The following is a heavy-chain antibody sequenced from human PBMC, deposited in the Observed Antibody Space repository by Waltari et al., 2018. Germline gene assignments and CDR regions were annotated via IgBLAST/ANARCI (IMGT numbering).Heavy chain of an antibody. D-gene: IGHD2-8*01. CDR3: ARPVSAY. J-gene: IGHJ4*02. CDR2: IKQGGSEK. Sequence: EVQLVESGGGLVQPGGSLRLSCAASGFTFSNYWMSWVRQAPGKGLEWVANIKQGGSEKYYVDSVKGRFTISRDNAKNSLYLQMNSLRAEDTAVYYCARPVSAYWGQGTLVTVSS. V-gene: IGHV3-7*01. CDR1: GFTFSNYW.